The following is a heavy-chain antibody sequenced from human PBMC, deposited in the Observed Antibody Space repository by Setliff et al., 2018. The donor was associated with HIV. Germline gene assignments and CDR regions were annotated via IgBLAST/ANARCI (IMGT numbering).Heavy chain of an antibody. J-gene: IGHJ3*02. CDR1: GYSISSGYY. Sequence: TLSLTCTVSGYSISSGYYWGWIRQPPGKGLEWIGSIYYSGRTYYNPSLKSRVTISVDTSKNQFSLKLSSVTAADTAVYYCARDPGYYGSGSSDYAFDIWGQGTMVTVSS. CDR3: ARDPGYYGSGSSDYAFDI. CDR2: IYYSGRT. V-gene: IGHV4-38-2*02. D-gene: IGHD3-10*01.